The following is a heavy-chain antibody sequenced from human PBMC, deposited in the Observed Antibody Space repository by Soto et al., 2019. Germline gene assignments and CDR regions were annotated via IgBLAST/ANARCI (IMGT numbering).Heavy chain of an antibody. J-gene: IGHJ4*02. CDR1: GFTFSSHA. CDR3: VKDAPQPFSD. V-gene: IGHV3-23*01. CDR2: ISGTAHAS. Sequence: PGGSLRISCAASGFTFSSHAMSWVRQAPAKGLEWVSAISGTAHASYYAASVKGRFTISRDNSKNTLYLHMNSLRVEDTAVYFCVKDAPQPFSDWGQGTLVTVSS. D-gene: IGHD3-3*02.